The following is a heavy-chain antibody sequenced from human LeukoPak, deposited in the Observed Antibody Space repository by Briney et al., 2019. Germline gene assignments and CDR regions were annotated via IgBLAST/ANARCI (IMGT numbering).Heavy chain of an antibody. Sequence: AGGSLRLSCAASGFTFGSYWMHWVRQAPGKGLVWVSRINSDGSSTTYADSVKGRFTISRDNAKNTLYLQMNSLRAEDTAVYYCARGYCSGGSCYSEIAFDIWGQGTMVTVSS. V-gene: IGHV3-74*01. CDR2: INSDGSST. J-gene: IGHJ3*02. CDR1: GFTFGSYW. D-gene: IGHD2-15*01. CDR3: ARGYCSGGSCYSEIAFDI.